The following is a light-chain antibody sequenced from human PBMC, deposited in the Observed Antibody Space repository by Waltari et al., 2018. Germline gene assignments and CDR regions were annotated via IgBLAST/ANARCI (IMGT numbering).Light chain of an antibody. J-gene: IGKJ3*01. V-gene: IGKV3D-20*01. Sequence: ENVLTQSPATLFLSPGERASLSSGASQSVSDSHLAWYQQKPGLVPRLLVYDASKSATGIPNRCSGRRYGTDFTLTISRVEPENFAVYYCQRFASAEFTFGPGTKVDI. CDR3: QRFASAEFT. CDR2: DAS. CDR1: QSVSDSH.